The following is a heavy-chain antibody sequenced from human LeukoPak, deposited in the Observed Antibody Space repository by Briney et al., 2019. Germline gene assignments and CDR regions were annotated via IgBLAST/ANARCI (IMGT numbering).Heavy chain of an antibody. CDR3: ARASAPGIAAAGIPSRPSY. CDR2: ISSSSSTI. D-gene: IGHD6-13*01. J-gene: IGHJ4*02. Sequence: PGGSLRLSCAASGFTFSSYSMNWVRQAPGKGLEWVSYISSSSSTIYYADSVKGRFTISRDNAKKSLYLQMNSLRAEDTAVYYCARASAPGIAAAGIPSRPSYWGQGTLVTVSS. CDR1: GFTFSSYS. V-gene: IGHV3-48*01.